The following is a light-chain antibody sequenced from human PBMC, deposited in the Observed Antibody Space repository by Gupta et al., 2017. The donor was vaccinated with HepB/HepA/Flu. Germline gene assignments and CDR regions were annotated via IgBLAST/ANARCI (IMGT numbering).Light chain of an antibody. V-gene: IGKV4-1*01. Sequence: DIVMTQSPDSLTVSLGERATINCKSSQSVLYSSNNKNYLAWYQQKPGQPPKLLIYWASTREYGVPDRFSGRGSGTDFTLTISSRQAEDVAVYYCQQEDSTPITFGRGTKVDIK. CDR2: WAS. J-gene: IGKJ4*01. CDR1: QSVLYSSNNKNY. CDR3: QQEDSTPIT.